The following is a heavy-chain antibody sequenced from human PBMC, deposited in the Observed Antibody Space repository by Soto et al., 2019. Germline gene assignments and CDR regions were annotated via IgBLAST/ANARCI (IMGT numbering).Heavy chain of an antibody. CDR1: GGSISSYY. D-gene: IGHD1-26*01. CDR3: ASYGCRWDPLFDY. Sequence: QVQLQESGPGLVKPSETLSLTCTVSGGSISSYYWSWIRQRPGKGLEWIGYIYYSGSTNYYPSLTSRVTISVDTSKNRFSLKLSSVTAADPAVYYCASYGCRWDPLFDYWCRGTMVTVSS. CDR2: IYYSGST. V-gene: IGHV4-59*01. J-gene: IGHJ4*02.